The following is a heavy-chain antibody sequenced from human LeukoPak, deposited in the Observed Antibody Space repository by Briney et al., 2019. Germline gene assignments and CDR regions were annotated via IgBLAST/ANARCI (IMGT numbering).Heavy chain of an antibody. CDR3: AELGITMIGGV. CDR1: GFTFSSYE. D-gene: IGHD3-10*02. J-gene: IGHJ6*04. Sequence: GGSLRLSCAASGFTFSSYEMNWVRQAPGKGPEWVSYISSGSTIYYADSVKGRFTISRDNAKNSLYLQMNSLRAEDTAVYYCAELGITMIGGVWGKGTTVTISS. V-gene: IGHV3-48*03. CDR2: ISSGSTI.